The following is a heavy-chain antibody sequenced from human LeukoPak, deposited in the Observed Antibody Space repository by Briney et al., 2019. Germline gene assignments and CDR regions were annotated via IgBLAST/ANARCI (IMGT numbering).Heavy chain of an antibody. Sequence: SETLSLTCSVSSGSISSTSYYWGRIRRPPGNGLEWIASIYYSGTTHYNPSLKSRVTMSVDTSKNQFSLKLSAVTAADTAVYYCARQFHGSGYVDDLWGQGTLVTVSS. CDR2: IYYSGTT. J-gene: IGHJ5*02. V-gene: IGHV4-39*01. CDR1: SGSISSTSYY. D-gene: IGHD5-12*01. CDR3: ARQFHGSGYVDDL.